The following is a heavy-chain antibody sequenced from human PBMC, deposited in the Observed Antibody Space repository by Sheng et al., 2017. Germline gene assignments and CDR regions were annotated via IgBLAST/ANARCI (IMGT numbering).Heavy chain of an antibody. CDR3: AREVGYCSGSSCYYFDC. Sequence: EVQVVESGGGLVQPGGSLRLSCAASGFTVSSSYMSWVRQAPGKGLEWVSVIYSEGTTYYADSVKGRFTISRDNSKNTLYLQMNSLRAEDTAVYYCAREVGYCSGSSCYYFDCWGQGTLVTVSS. CDR1: GFTVSSSY. J-gene: IGHJ4*02. D-gene: IGHD2-15*01. CDR2: IYSEGTT. V-gene: IGHV3-66*01.